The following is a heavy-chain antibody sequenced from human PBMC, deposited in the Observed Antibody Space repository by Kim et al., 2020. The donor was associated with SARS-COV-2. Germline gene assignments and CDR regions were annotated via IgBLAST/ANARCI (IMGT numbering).Heavy chain of an antibody. D-gene: IGHD6-19*01. J-gene: IGHJ4*02. V-gene: IGHV1-69*04. CDR3: ARVQSSGWLYYFDY. Sequence: AQKFQGRVTITADKSTSTAYMELSSLRSEDTAVYYCARVQSSGWLYYFDYWGQGTLVTVSS.